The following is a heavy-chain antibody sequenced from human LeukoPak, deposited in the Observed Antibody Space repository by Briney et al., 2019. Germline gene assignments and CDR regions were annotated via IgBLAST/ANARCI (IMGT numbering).Heavy chain of an antibody. CDR1: GGTFSSYA. Sequence: GSSVKVSCKASGGTFSSYAISWVRQAPGQGLEWMGGIIPIFGTANYAQKFQGRVTITADESTSTAYMELSSLRSEDTAVYYCARSIVVVPAAPAPFDYWGQGTLVTVSS. V-gene: IGHV1-69*01. CDR2: IIPIFGTA. D-gene: IGHD2-2*01. CDR3: ARSIVVVPAAPAPFDY. J-gene: IGHJ4*02.